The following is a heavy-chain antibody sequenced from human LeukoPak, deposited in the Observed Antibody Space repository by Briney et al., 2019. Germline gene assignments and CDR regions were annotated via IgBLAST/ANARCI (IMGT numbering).Heavy chain of an antibody. CDR1: GYTFSSYD. Sequence: ASVKVSCKASGYTFSSYDISWVRQAPGQGLEWMGWMNTNSGNTGYAQNFQGRVTMTRDTSTSTAYMEMSRLRSEDTAVYYCARGVGVRMDVWGKGTTVSISS. CDR3: ARGVGVRMDV. CDR2: MNTNSGNT. J-gene: IGHJ6*04. V-gene: IGHV1-8*01. D-gene: IGHD1-26*01.